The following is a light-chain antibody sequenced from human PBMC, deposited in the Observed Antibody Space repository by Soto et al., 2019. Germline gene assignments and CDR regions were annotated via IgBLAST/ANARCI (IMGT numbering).Light chain of an antibody. CDR1: QSVSSY. CDR2: DAS. J-gene: IGKJ5*01. Sequence: EVVLTQSPATLSLSPGERATLSCRASQSVSSYLAWYQQKVGQAPRLLIYDASNRATGIPARFSGGGSGTDFTLTISSLEAEDFGVYYCQQRGDWPITFGQGTRLDMK. CDR3: QQRGDWPIT. V-gene: IGKV3-11*01.